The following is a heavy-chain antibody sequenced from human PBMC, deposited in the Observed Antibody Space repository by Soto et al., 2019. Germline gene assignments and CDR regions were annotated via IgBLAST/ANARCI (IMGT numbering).Heavy chain of an antibody. CDR1: GASISSGRHY. V-gene: IGHV4-31*03. D-gene: IGHD3-16*01. J-gene: IGHJ4*02. Sequence: LSLTCTVSGASISSGRHYWSWIRQHPGKGLEWIGYIFYTGSAYYSPSLESRVAISIDTSKNQFSLTLSSVTAADTAVYYCARDPAYRRYFEYWGQGALVTVSS. CDR2: IFYTGSA. CDR3: ARDPAYRRYFEY.